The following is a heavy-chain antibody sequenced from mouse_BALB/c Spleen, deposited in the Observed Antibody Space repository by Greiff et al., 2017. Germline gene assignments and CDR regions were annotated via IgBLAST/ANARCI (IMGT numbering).Heavy chain of an antibody. D-gene: IGHD2-13*01. CDR2: IDPENGDT. V-gene: IGHV14-4*02. J-gene: IGHJ4*01. CDR1: GFNIKDYY. Sequence: VQLLQSGAGLVRPGASVKLSCTASGFNIKDYYMHWVKQRPEQGLEWIGWIDPENGDTEYAPKFQGKATMTADTSSNTAYLQLSSLTSEDTAVYYCEAWGSDYYAMDYWGQGTSVTVSS. CDR3: EAWGSDYYAMDY.